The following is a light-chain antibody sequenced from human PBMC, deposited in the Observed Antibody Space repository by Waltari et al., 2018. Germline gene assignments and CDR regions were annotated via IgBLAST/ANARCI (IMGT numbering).Light chain of an antibody. Sequence: DIQMTQSPSSLSASVGDRVTITCRASQSISNYLNWYQQKPGKVPKLLIFAASSLQSGVPSRFSGSGSGTDFTLTISSLQPEHFATYYCQQSYTTPYTFGQGTKLEI. CDR3: QQSYTTPYT. CDR2: AAS. J-gene: IGKJ2*01. CDR1: QSISNY. V-gene: IGKV1-39*01.